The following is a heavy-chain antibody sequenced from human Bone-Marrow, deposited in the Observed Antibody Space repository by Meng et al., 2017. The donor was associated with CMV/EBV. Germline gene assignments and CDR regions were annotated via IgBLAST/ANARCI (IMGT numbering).Heavy chain of an antibody. Sequence: GESLKISCAVSGFTFSSYEMNWVRQAPGKELEWVSSISSSSSYIYYADSVKGRFTISRDNAKNSLYLQMNSLRAEDTAVYYCAKTAAGTSWFDPWGQGTLVTVSS. D-gene: IGHD6-13*01. CDR3: AKTAAGTSWFDP. CDR1: GFTFSSYE. J-gene: IGHJ5*02. V-gene: IGHV3-21*01. CDR2: ISSSSSYI.